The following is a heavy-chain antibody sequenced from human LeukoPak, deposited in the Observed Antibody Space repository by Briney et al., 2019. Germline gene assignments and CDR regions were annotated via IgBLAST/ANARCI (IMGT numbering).Heavy chain of an antibody. Sequence: SETLSLTRAVYRGSFSGYYWSWIRQPPSKGLEWIGEINHSGSTNYNLSLKSRVTISVDTSKDQFSLKLSSGPAADTSVYYCARGRILPTYGSGSYYNHYYYYYYGMDVWGKGTTVSVSS. D-gene: IGHD3-10*01. V-gene: IGHV4-34*01. CDR3: ARGRILPTYGSGSYYNHYYYYYYGMDV. CDR1: RGSFSGYY. J-gene: IGHJ6*04. CDR2: INHSGST.